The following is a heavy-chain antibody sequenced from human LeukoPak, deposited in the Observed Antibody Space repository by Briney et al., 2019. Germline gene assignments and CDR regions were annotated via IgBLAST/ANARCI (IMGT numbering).Heavy chain of an antibody. V-gene: IGHV4-34*01. CDR2: INDSGST. CDR1: GGSFSGHY. D-gene: IGHD6-19*01. J-gene: IGHJ1*01. Sequence: PSETLSLTCAVYGGSFSGHYWSWIRQPPGKGLEWIGEINDSGSTNYNPSLKSRVTISVDTSKNQFSLKLNSVTAADTAVYYCARSPYSSGWYQVEYFQHWGQGTLVTVSS. CDR3: ARSPYSSGWYQVEYFQH.